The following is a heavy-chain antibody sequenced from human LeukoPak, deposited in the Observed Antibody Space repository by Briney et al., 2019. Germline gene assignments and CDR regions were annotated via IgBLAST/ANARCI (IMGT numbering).Heavy chain of an antibody. Sequence: PSETLSLTCTVSGGSIRSYYWAWIRQPPGKGLEWIGYIYYSGSTNYNPSLKSRVTISVDTSKNQFSLKLSSVTAADTAVYYCARARGYSSFGFDYWGQGTLVTVSS. CDR1: GGSIRSYY. D-gene: IGHD6-13*01. CDR2: IYYSGST. V-gene: IGHV4-59*01. CDR3: ARARGYSSFGFDY. J-gene: IGHJ4*02.